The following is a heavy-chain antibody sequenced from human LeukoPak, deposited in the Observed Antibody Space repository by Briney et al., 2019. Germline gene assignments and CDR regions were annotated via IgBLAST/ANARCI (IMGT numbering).Heavy chain of an antibody. J-gene: IGHJ5*02. V-gene: IGHV4-4*02. CDR2: IYHSGST. D-gene: IGHD4-17*01. CDR3: AREGYGDYVAWFDP. CDR1: GGSISSSNW. Sequence: SETLSLTCAVSGGSISSSNWWSWVRLPPGKGLEWIGEIYHSGSTNYNPSLKSRVTISVDKSKNQFSLKLSSVTAADTAVSYCAREGYGDYVAWFDPWGQGTLVTVSS.